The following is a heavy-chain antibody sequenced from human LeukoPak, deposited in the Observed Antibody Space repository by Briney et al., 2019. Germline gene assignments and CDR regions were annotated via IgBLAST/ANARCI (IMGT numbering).Heavy chain of an antibody. CDR3: ARVSRGSGSHYMNY. CDR2: IIPILGIA. J-gene: IGHJ4*02. CDR1: GGTFSSYA. D-gene: IGHD3-10*01. V-gene: IGHV1-69*04. Sequence: ASVKVSCKASGGTFSSYAISWVRQAPGQGLEWMGRIIPILGIANYTQKFQGRVTITADKSTSTAYMELSSLRSEDTAVYYCARVSRGSGSHYMNYWGQGTLVTVSS.